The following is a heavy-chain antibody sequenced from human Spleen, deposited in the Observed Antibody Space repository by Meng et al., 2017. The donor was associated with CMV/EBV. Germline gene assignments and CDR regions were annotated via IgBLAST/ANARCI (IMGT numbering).Heavy chain of an antibody. D-gene: IGHD1-26*01. Sequence: GESLKISCAASGFTFSDYYMSWIRQAPGKGLEWLSYIDGSGTTIYYADSVKGRFTISRDNAKNSLFLQMNSLRVEDTAVYYCARDGSYWPFGYWGQGILFTVSS. V-gene: IGHV3-11*04. CDR1: GFTFSDYY. CDR2: IDGSGTTI. J-gene: IGHJ4*02. CDR3: ARDGSYWPFGY.